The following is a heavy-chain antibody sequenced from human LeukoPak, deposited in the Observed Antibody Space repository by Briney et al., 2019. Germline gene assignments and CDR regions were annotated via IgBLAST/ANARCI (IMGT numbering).Heavy chain of an antibody. CDR1: GFTFSSYG. V-gene: IGHV3-33*06. CDR2: IWYDGSNE. Sequence: PGGSLRLSCAASGFTFSSYGMHWVRQAPGKGLEWVAVIWYDGSNEYYADSVKGRFTISRDNSKNTLYLQMNSLRAEDTAVYYCAKGPFGVVDYYMDVWGKGTTVTVSS. J-gene: IGHJ6*03. CDR3: AKGPFGVVDYYMDV. D-gene: IGHD3-3*01.